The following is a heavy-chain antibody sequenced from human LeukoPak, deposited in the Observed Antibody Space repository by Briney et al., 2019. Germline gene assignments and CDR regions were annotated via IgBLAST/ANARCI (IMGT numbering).Heavy chain of an antibody. CDR3: ARSMIVVVDLTTLTDDYFDY. V-gene: IGHV1-8*01. Sequence: ASVKVSCKSSGYTFTSYDINWVRQASGQGLEWMGWMNPNSANTGYAQKFQGRVTMTRNPSTSTAYMELSGLTSEDTGVYYCARSMIVVVDLTTLTDDYFDYWGQGTLVTVSS. D-gene: IGHD3-22*01. CDR2: MNPNSANT. J-gene: IGHJ4*02. CDR1: GYTFTSYD.